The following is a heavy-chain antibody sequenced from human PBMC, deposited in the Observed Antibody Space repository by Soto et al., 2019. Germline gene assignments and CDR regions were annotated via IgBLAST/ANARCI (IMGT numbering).Heavy chain of an antibody. Sequence: QVQLVQSGAEVRKPGSSVKVSCMASGGTFSTYVISWVRQAPGQGLEWMGAIIPLSGTPNYAQKFQGKVTITADTSTSSAFMELRSLRSEDTAIYYCARTDYSNYEVWFDPWGQGNPVNVSS. J-gene: IGHJ5*02. V-gene: IGHV1-69*06. CDR1: GGTFSTYV. CDR3: ARTDYSNYEVWFDP. CDR2: IIPLSGTP. D-gene: IGHD4-4*01.